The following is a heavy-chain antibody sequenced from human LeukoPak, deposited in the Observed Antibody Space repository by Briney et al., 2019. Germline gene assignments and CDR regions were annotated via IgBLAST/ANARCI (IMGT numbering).Heavy chain of an antibody. CDR3: ARATSANEYSYGFHFDY. CDR2: IIPSFGTV. CDR1: GTTFRSYA. V-gene: IGHV1-69*01. Sequence: SVKVSCKASGTTFRSYAINWVRQAPGQGLEWMGAIIPSFGTVKYAQKFQGRVTMTADESTSTAYMDLNYPRSDDTAVYFCARATSANEYSYGFHFDYWGQGTLVTVSS. D-gene: IGHD5-18*01. J-gene: IGHJ4*02.